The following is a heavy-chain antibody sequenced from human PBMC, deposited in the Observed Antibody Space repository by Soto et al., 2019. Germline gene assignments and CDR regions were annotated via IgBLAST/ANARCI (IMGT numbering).Heavy chain of an antibody. J-gene: IGHJ3*02. Sequence: SETLSLTCTVSGGSINSYYWSWIRQPPGKGLECIGYIFYSGSTNYNPSLKSRVTISVDTSKNQFSLKLSSVTAADTAVYYCARHYGYAFDIWGQGTMVT. D-gene: IGHD4-17*01. V-gene: IGHV4-59*08. CDR2: IFYSGST. CDR1: GGSINSYY. CDR3: ARHYGYAFDI.